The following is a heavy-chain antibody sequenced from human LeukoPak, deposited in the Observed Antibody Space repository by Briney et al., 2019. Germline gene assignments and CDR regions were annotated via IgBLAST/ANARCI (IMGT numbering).Heavy chain of an antibody. CDR3: ARSAPQGYCTSTSCYARSAFDI. CDR2: INPSGGST. Sequence: ASVTVSCKASGYTFTSYYIHWVRQAPGQGLEWMGVINPSGGSTSYAQKFQGRVTMTRDTSTSTVYMELSSLRSEDSAVYYCARSAPQGYCTSTSCYARSAFDIWGQGTMVTVSS. J-gene: IGHJ3*02. D-gene: IGHD2-2*01. V-gene: IGHV1-46*01. CDR1: GYTFTSYY.